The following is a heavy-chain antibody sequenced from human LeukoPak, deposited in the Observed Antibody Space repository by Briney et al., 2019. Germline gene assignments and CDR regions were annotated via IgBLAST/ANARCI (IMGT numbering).Heavy chain of an antibody. V-gene: IGHV3-13*01. Sequence: LAGGSLRLSCASSGFTLSSHDMRWVRQPTGKGLEWVSVIGTAGNTYYTDSVKGRFTISRENAKNSLYLQMDNLRAEDTAVYYCARSKSYSCAWTDFDCWGQGTLVTVSS. CDR1: GFTLSSHD. J-gene: IGHJ4*02. CDR3: ARSKSYSCAWTDFDC. D-gene: IGHD6-19*01. CDR2: IGTAGNT.